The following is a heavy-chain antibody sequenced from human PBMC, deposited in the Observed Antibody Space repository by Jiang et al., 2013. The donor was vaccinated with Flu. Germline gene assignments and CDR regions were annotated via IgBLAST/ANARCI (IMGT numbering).Heavy chain of an antibody. CDR2: ISYDGSNK. CDR3: ARLGGSGWYGGFDY. D-gene: IGHD6-19*01. CDR1: GFTFSDYA. Sequence: AASGFTFSDYAIHWVRQAPGKGLDWVAVISYDGSNKYFADSVMGRFTISRDNSKNTLYLQMNSLRPEDTAVYYCARLGGSGWYGGFDYWGPGTLVTVSS. V-gene: IGHV3-30-3*01. J-gene: IGHJ4*02.